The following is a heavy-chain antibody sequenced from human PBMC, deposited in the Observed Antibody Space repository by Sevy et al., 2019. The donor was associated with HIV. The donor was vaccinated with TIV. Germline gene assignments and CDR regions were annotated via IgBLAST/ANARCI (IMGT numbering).Heavy chain of an antibody. D-gene: IGHD6-19*01. J-gene: IGHJ6*02. CDR2: ISYDGSNK. CDR1: GFTFSSYD. CDR3: AKDRRVAGSGGMDV. Sequence: GGSLRLSCAASGFTFSSYDMHWVRQAPGKGLEWVAVISYDGSNKYYADSVKGRFTISRDNSKNTLYLQMNSLRAEDTAVYYCAKDRRVAGSGGMDVWGQGTTVTVSS. V-gene: IGHV3-30*18.